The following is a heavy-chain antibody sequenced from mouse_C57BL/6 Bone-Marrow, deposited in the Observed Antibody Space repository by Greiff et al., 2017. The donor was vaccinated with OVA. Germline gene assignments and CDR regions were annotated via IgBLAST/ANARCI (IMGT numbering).Heavy chain of an antibody. J-gene: IGHJ3*01. Sequence: QVHVKQPGAELVKPGASVKLSCKASGYTFTSYWMHWVKPRPGQGLEWIGMIHPNSGSTNYNEKFKSKATLTVYKSSSTAYMQLSSLTSEDSAVYYCARSVYGSSSWFAYWGQGTLVTVSA. CDR3: ARSVYGSSSWFAY. CDR1: GYTFTSYW. V-gene: IGHV1-64*01. CDR2: IHPNSGST. D-gene: IGHD1-1*01.